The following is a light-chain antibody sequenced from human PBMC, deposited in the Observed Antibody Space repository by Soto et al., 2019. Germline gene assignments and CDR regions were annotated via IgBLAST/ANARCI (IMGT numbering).Light chain of an antibody. CDR2: GAS. J-gene: IGKJ1*01. V-gene: IGKV3-20*01. CDR3: QRYDNTPRT. Sequence: EIVLTQSPGTLSLSPGERATLSCRASQSVSSNYLAWYQQHPGQAPRLLIFGASNRATGIPDRFSGSESGTDFTLTISRLEPEDFAVYYCQRYDNTPRTFGQGTKVEVK. CDR1: QSVSSNY.